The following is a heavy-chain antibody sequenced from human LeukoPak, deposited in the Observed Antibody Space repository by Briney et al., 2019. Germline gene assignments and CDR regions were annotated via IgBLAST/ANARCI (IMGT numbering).Heavy chain of an antibody. CDR3: ARGSSTDLDY. J-gene: IGHJ4*02. Sequence: SETLSLTCAVYGGSFSGYYWSWIRQPPGKGLEWSGEINHSGSTNYNPSLKSRVTISVDTSKNQFSLKLSSVTAADTAVYYCARGSSTDLDYWGQGTLVTVSS. CDR2: INHSGST. CDR1: GGSFSGYY. V-gene: IGHV4-34*01.